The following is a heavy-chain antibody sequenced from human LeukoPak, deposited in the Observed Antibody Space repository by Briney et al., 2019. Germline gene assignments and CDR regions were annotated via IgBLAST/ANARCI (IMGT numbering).Heavy chain of an antibody. Sequence: SGGSLRLSCAASGFTFSSYSMNWVRQAPGKGLEWVSSISSSSSYIYYADSVKGRFTISRDNAKNSLYLQMNSLRAEDTAVYYCAGSTYYDILTGYSDRRNFDYWGQGTLVTVSS. J-gene: IGHJ4*02. D-gene: IGHD3-9*01. CDR3: AGSTYYDILTGYSDRRNFDY. V-gene: IGHV3-21*01. CDR2: ISSSSSYI. CDR1: GFTFSSYS.